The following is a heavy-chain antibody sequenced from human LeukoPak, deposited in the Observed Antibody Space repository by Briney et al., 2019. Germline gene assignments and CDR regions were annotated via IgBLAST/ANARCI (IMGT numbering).Heavy chain of an antibody. CDR2: IYSGGYT. Sequence: PGGSLRLSCAVSGFTVSSNYMSWVRQAPGKGLEWVSIIYSGGYTFYADSVKGRFTISRDNSKNTLYLQMNSLRAEDTAIYYCAKRDSSNMAYFDPWGQGTLVTVSS. J-gene: IGHJ5*02. D-gene: IGHD6-13*01. CDR3: AKRDSSNMAYFDP. V-gene: IGHV3-53*01. CDR1: GFTVSSNY.